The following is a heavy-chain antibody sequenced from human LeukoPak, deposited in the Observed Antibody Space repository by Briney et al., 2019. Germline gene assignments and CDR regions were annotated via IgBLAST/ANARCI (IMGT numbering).Heavy chain of an antibody. J-gene: IGHJ4*02. CDR2: IYHSGST. D-gene: IGHD3-10*01. CDR1: GYSISSGYY. Sequence: SETLSLTCTVSGYSISSGYYWGWIRQPPGKGLEWIGSIYHSGSTYYNPSLKSRVTISVDTSKNQFSLKLSSVTAADTAVYYCARSPLWFGELLFYFDYWGQGTLVTVSS. CDR3: ARSPLWFGELLFYFDY. V-gene: IGHV4-38-2*02.